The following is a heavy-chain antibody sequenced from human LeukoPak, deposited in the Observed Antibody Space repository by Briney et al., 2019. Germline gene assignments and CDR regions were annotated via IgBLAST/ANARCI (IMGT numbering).Heavy chain of an antibody. J-gene: IGHJ4*02. D-gene: IGHD2-2*01. V-gene: IGHV4-34*01. CDR1: GGSFSGYY. CDR3: ARVASLVPALYD. CDR2: IYYSGST. Sequence: PSETLSLTCAVYGGSFSGYYWSWIRQPPGKGLEWIGYIYYSGSTYYNPSLKSRVTISVDTSKNQFSLKLSSVTAADTAVYYCARVASLVPALYDWGQGTLVTVSS.